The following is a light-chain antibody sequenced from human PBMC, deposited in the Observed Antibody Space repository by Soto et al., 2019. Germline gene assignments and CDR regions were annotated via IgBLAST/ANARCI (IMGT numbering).Light chain of an antibody. V-gene: IGKV3-20*01. Sequence: ESALTQSPGTLSLSPGERATLSCRASQSVSSNYLAWYQHKPGQAPRLLIYGASSRATSIPDRFSGSGSGTDFTLTISRLEPEDFAVYYCQHYGSSLSITFGQGTRLEIK. CDR2: GAS. CDR1: QSVSSNY. J-gene: IGKJ5*01. CDR3: QHYGSSLSIT.